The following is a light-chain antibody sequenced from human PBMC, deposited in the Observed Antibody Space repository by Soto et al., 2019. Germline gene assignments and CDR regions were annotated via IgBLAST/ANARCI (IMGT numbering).Light chain of an antibody. CDR1: SSDFGGYNY. CDR2: EVS. CDR3: RSYQRSSTPV. V-gene: IGLV2-14*01. J-gene: IGLJ1*01. Sequence: QSVLTHPASWSVSPLQSVTVSGTGTSSDFGGYNYVSWYQQHPGKAPKLMIYEVSNRPSGVSNRFSGSKSGNTASLTISGLQAEDEADSYCRSYQRSSTPVFGTATXVSVL.